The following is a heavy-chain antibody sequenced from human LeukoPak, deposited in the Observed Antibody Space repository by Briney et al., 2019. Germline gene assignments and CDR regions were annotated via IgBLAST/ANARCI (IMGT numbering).Heavy chain of an antibody. CDR1: GGTFSSYA. CDR3: ARIPYGSGSYSVGFDY. V-gene: IGHV1-69*01. CDR2: IIPIFGTA. Sequence: SVKVSCKASGGTFSSYAISWVRRAPGQGLEWMGGIIPIFGTANYAQRFQGRVTITADESTSTAYMELSSLRSEDTAVYYCARIPYGSGSYSVGFDYWGQGTLVTVSS. D-gene: IGHD3-10*01. J-gene: IGHJ4*02.